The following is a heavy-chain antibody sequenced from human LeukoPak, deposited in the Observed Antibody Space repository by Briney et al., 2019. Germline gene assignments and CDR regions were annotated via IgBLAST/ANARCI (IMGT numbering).Heavy chain of an antibody. CDR1: GFTFSSYW. J-gene: IGHJ5*02. Sequence: PGGSLRLSCAASGFTFSSYWMSWVRQAPGKGLEWVANIKQDGSEKYYVDSVKGRFTISRDISKNTLYLQMNSLRAEDTAVYFCARGPSLQGPNIVAPVTWGQGALVTVSS. D-gene: IGHD6-13*01. V-gene: IGHV3-7*03. CDR3: ARGPSLQGPNIVAPVT. CDR2: IKQDGSEK.